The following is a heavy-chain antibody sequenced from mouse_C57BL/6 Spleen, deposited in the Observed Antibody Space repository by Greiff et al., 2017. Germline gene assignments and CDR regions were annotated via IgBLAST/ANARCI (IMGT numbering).Heavy chain of an antibody. CDR2: IYPRSGNT. Sequence: VQGVESGAELARPGASVKLSCKASGYTFTSYGISWVKQRTGQGLEWIGEIYPRSGNTYYNEKFKGKATLTADKSSSTAYMELRSLTSEDSAVYFCASPSTGSFAYWGQGTLVTVSA. CDR3: ASPSTGSFAY. CDR1: GYTFTSYG. D-gene: IGHD4-1*02. V-gene: IGHV1-81*01. J-gene: IGHJ3*01.